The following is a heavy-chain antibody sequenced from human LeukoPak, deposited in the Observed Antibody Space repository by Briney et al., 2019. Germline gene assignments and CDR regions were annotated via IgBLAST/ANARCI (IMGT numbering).Heavy chain of an antibody. V-gene: IGHV4-34*01. Sequence: SETLSLTCAVYGGSLSGYYWSWIRQPPGKGLEWIGEINHSGSTNYNPSLKSRVTISVDTSKNQFSLKLSSVTAADTAVYYCARLAYCGGDCYLDYWGQGTLVTVSS. CDR1: GGSLSGYY. CDR2: INHSGST. D-gene: IGHD2-21*02. CDR3: ARLAYCGGDCYLDY. J-gene: IGHJ4*02.